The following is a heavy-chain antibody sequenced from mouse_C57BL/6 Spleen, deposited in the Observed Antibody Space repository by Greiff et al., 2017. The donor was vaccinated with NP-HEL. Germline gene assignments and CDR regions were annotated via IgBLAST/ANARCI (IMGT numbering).Heavy chain of an antibody. D-gene: IGHD1-1*01. CDR1: GFNIKDDY. CDR3: NTSTWGYYYGSRTGYYAMDY. CDR2: IDPENGDT. Sequence: EVQLQQSGAELVRPGASVKLSCTASGFNIKDDYMHWVKQRPEQGLEWIGWIDPENGDTEYASKFQGKATITADTSSNTAYLQLSSLTSEDTAVYYCNTSTWGYYYGSRTGYYAMDYWGQGTSVTVSS. V-gene: IGHV14-4*01. J-gene: IGHJ4*01.